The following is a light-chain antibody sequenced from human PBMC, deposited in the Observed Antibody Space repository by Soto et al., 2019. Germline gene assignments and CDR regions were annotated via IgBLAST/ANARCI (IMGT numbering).Light chain of an antibody. CDR3: SSYTSSSTLEAV. CDR1: SSDVGGYNY. J-gene: IGLJ1*01. CDR2: DVS. Sequence: QSALTQPASVSGSPGQLITISCTGTSSDVGGYNYVSWYQQHPGKAPKLMIYDVSNRPSGVSNRFSGSKSGNTASLTISGLQAEDEADYYCSSYTSSSTLEAVFGTGTKLTVL. V-gene: IGLV2-14*01.